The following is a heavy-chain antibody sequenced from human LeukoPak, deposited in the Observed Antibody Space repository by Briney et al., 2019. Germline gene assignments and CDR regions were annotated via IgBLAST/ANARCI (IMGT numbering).Heavy chain of an antibody. CDR2: IYHSGST. CDR3: ARDDLRTPTRPYYDFWSGYYLYYYYGMDV. Sequence: SGTLSLTCAVSGGSISSSNWWSWVRQPPGKGLEWIGEIYHSGSTNYNPSLKSRVTISVDKSKNQFSLKLSSVTAADTAVYYCARDDLRTPTRPYYDFWSGYYLYYYYGMDVWGQGTTVTVSS. V-gene: IGHV4-4*02. D-gene: IGHD3-3*01. CDR1: GGSISSSNW. J-gene: IGHJ6*02.